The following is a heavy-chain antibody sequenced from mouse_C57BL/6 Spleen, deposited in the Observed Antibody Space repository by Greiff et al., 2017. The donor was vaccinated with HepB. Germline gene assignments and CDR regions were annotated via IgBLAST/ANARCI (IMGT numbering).Heavy chain of an antibody. J-gene: IGHJ1*03. CDR3: ARGYYGSSYWYFDE. D-gene: IGHD1-1*01. V-gene: IGHV1-4*01. CDR2: INPSSGDT. CDR1: GYTFTSYT. Sequence: QLQLQQSGAELARPGASVKMSCKASGYTFTSYTMHWVKQRPGQGLEWIGYINPSSGDTKYNQKFKDKATLTADKSSSTAYMQQSSLTSEDSAVEYCARGYYGSSYWYFDEWGTGTTDTVAA.